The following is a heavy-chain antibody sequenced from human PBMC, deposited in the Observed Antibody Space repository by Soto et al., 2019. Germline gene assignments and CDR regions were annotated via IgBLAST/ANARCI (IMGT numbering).Heavy chain of an antibody. CDR2: IYHSGST. V-gene: IGHV4-30-2*01. CDR1: GGSISSGGYS. CDR3: ARAPKPANPEFDY. Sequence: SETLSLTCAVSGGSISSGGYSWSWIRQPPGKGLEWIGYIYHSGSTYYNPSLKSRVTISVDRSKNQFSLKLSSVTAADTAVYYCARAPKPANPEFDYWGQGTLVTVSS. J-gene: IGHJ4*02.